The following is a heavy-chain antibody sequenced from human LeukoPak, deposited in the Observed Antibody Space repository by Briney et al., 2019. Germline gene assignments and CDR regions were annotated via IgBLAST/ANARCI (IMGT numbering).Heavy chain of an antibody. CDR2: ISAYNGNT. V-gene: IGHV1-18*01. CDR3: ASVGQQLSDFDY. J-gene: IGHJ4*02. Sequence: GASVKVSCKASGGTFSNYAISWVRQAPGQGLEWMGWISAYNGNTNYAQKLQGRVTMTTDTSTSTAYMELRSLRSDDTAVYYCASVGQQLSDFDYWGQGTLVTVSS. D-gene: IGHD6-13*01. CDR1: GGTFSNYA.